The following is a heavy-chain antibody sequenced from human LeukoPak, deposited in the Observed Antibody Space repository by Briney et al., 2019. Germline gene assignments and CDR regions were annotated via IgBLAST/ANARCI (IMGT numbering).Heavy chain of an antibody. V-gene: IGHV1-18*01. CDR1: GYTFTSYD. CDR3: ARDRTTWIQLWPRAFDI. D-gene: IGHD5-18*01. CDR2: ISAYNGNT. J-gene: IGHJ3*02. Sequence: ASVKVSCKASGYTFTSYDINWVRQAPGQGLEWMGWISAYNGNTNYAQKLQGRVTMTTDTSTSTAYMELRSLRSDDTAVYYCARDRTTWIQLWPRAFDIWGQGTMVTVSS.